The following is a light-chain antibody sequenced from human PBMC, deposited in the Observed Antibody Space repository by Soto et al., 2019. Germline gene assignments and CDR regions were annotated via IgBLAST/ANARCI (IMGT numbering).Light chain of an antibody. J-gene: IGKJ1*01. Sequence: IEVTQSPSSLAASVGDRVTITCWASQTISTYVNWYRQKSGAAPELLIYDASTLQSGVPSRFRGGGSGTDFTLTISSLQLDDFATYYCQQSYNTPLTFGQGTKVEIK. CDR1: QTISTY. V-gene: IGKV1-39*01. CDR2: DAS. CDR3: QQSYNTPLT.